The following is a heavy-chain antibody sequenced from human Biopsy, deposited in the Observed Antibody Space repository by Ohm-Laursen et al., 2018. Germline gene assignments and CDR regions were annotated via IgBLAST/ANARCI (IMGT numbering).Heavy chain of an antibody. J-gene: IGHJ2*01. Sequence: SVKVSCKASGYTFTDSYMHWVRQAPGQGLEWMGWINPNSGGTNYAQKFQGRVTMTRDTSMSTAYMELNGLRSDDTAVYYCARGGLNYWYFDLWGRGTLVTVSS. CDR1: GYTFTDSY. D-gene: IGHD1-26*01. V-gene: IGHV1-2*02. CDR3: ARGGLNYWYFDL. CDR2: INPNSGGT.